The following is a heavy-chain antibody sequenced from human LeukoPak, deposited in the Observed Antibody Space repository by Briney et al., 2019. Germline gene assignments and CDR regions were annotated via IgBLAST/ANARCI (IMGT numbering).Heavy chain of an antibody. Sequence: ASVKVSCKSSVYTFTVLNMHRVRQAPGQGLEWMGWINPNSGGTNYAQKFQGRVTMTRDTSISTAYMELSRLRADDTSVYYCAASIAARPVYWGQGALVTVSS. J-gene: IGHJ4*02. CDR3: AASIAARPVY. CDR1: VYTFTVLN. D-gene: IGHD6-6*01. CDR2: INPNSGGT. V-gene: IGHV1-2*02.